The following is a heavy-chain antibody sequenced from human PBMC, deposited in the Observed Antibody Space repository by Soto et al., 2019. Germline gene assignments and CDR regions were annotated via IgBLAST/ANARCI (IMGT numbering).Heavy chain of an antibody. CDR3: ARDRIPTGMDV. J-gene: IGHJ6*02. V-gene: IGHV3-64*04. CDR1: GFTFSSYA. CDR2: IYSGGST. Sequence: GGSLRLSCAASGFTFSSYAMHWVRQAPGKGLEYVSVIYSGGSTYYADSVKGRFTISRDNSKNTLYLQMNSLRAEDTAVYYCARDRIPTGMDVWGQGTTVTVSS.